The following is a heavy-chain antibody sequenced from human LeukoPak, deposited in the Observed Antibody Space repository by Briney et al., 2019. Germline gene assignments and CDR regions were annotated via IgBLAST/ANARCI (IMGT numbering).Heavy chain of an antibody. CDR2: IYYSGNT. Sequence: PSETLSLTCTVSGDSISGYYWSWIRQPPEKGLEWIGYIYYSGNTNYNPSLESRVTMSVDTSKNQFSLKLTSVTAADTAVYFCARYRRDSGYYYLDYWGQGTLVTVSS. V-gene: IGHV4-59*01. J-gene: IGHJ4*02. D-gene: IGHD5-12*01. CDR1: GDSISGYY. CDR3: ARYRRDSGYYYLDY.